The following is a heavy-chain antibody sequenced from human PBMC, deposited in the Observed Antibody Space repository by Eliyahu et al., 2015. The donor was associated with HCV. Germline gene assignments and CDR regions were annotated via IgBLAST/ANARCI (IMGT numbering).Heavy chain of an antibody. CDR2: ISSVGTTI. J-gene: IGHJ4*02. CDR3: ARTSSGSPKY. Sequence: EVQLVESGGGLVQPGGSLXLSCXXSGFPFSNFEMNWVRQAPGKGLEWISYISSVGTTIGYADSVKGRFIISRDNAKNSLYLQMNSLRAEDTAVYYCARTSSGSPKYWGQGTLVTVSS. CDR1: GFPFSNFE. D-gene: IGHD1-26*01. V-gene: IGHV3-48*03.